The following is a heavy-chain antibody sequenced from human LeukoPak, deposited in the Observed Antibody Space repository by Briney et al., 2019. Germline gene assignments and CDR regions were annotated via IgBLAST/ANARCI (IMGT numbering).Heavy chain of an antibody. CDR1: GGSISSYY. V-gene: IGHV4-59*10. J-gene: IGHJ4*02. Sequence: PSETLSLTCAVYGGSISSYYWSWIRQPAGKGLEWIGRIYTSGSTNYNPSLKSRVTMSVDTSKNQFSLKLSSVTAADTAVYYCASEYYYDSSGYYPDTAFDYWGQGTLVTVSS. CDR2: IYTSGST. D-gene: IGHD3-22*01. CDR3: ASEYYYDSSGYYPDTAFDY.